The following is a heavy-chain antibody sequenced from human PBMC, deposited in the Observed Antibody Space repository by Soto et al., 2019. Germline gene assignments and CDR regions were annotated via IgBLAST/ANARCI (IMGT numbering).Heavy chain of an antibody. CDR2: IKTNTEGGTT. D-gene: IGHD2-15*01. V-gene: IGHV3-15*07. Sequence: EVQLVESGGGFIYPGGSLRLSCAASGLTISNAWMNWVRQAPGKGLEWVGRIKTNTEGGTTDYAAAVIGRFTVSRDDSKNTPYLQMHSLKTEDTAVYYCSTGSVEGVWCQGTTVTVSS. CDR1: GLTISNAW. CDR3: STGSVEGV. J-gene: IGHJ6*02.